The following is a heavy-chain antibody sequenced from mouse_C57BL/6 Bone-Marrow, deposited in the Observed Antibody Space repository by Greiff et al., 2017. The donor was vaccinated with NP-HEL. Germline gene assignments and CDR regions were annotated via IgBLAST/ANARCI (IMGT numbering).Heavy chain of an antibody. V-gene: IGHV2-3*01. J-gene: IGHJ1*03. D-gene: IGHD1-1*01. CDR1: GFSLTSYG. CDR3: AKPKILTTVVARYWYFDV. CDR2: IWGDGST. Sequence: VKLVESGPGLVAPSQRLSITCTVSGFSLTSYGVSWVRQPPGKGLEWLGGIWGDGSTNYHSALISRLSISKDNSKSQVFLKLNSLQTDDTATYYCAKPKILTTVVARYWYFDVWGTGTTVTVSS.